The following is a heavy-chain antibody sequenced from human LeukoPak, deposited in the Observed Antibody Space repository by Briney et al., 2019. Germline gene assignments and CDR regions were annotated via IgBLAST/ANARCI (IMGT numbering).Heavy chain of an antibody. V-gene: IGHV3-33*01. D-gene: IGHD6-6*01. CDR1: GFTFSSFG. CDR3: ARDGAGSSSRTDY. J-gene: IGHJ4*02. CDR2: IWYDGSNK. Sequence: GRSLRLSCAASGFTFSSFGMHWVRQAPGKGLEWVAVIWYDGSNKYYADSVKGRFTISRDNSKNTLYLEMNSLRPDDTAVYYCARDGAGSSSRTDYWGQGTLVTVSS.